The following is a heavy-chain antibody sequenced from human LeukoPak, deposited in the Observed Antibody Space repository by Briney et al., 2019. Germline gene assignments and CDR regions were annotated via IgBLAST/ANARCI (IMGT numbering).Heavy chain of an antibody. J-gene: IGHJ4*02. Sequence: SETLSLTCTVPGGSISSYYWSWIRQPPGKGLEWIGYIYYSGSTNYNPSLKSRVTISVDTSKKQFSLKLSSVTASNTAVYYCARVSGYDWESFYDYWGQGTLVTVSS. D-gene: IGHD5-12*01. CDR2: IYYSGST. V-gene: IGHV4-59*01. CDR3: ARVSGYDWESFYDY. CDR1: GGSISSYY.